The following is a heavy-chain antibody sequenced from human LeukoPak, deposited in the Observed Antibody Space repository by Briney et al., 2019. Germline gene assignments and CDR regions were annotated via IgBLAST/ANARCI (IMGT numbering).Heavy chain of an antibody. CDR3: ARDRLYGDAFDI. J-gene: IGHJ3*02. D-gene: IGHD4-17*01. CDR2: ISSSGSTI. CDR1: GFTFSGYY. Sequence: GGSLRLSCAASGFTFSGYYMSWIRQAPGKGLEWVSYISSSGSTIYYADSVKGRFTISRDNAKNPLYLQMNSLRAEDTAVYYCARDRLYGDAFDIWGQGTMVTVSS. V-gene: IGHV3-11*04.